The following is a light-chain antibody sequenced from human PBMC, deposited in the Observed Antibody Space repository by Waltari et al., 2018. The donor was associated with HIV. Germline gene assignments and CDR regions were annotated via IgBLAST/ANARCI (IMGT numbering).Light chain of an antibody. CDR2: NTN. V-gene: IGLV1-40*01. CDR3: QSSDSTLSGSV. Sequence: QSVLTQPPSVSGAPGQRVTLSCTGRNSNIRTHDGHWYQQFPGTAPQLLIYNTNSRPSGVPDRFSGSKSGTSASLAITGLQAEDEADYFCQSSDSTLSGSVFGGGTKLTVL. J-gene: IGLJ2*01. CDR1: NSNIRTHD.